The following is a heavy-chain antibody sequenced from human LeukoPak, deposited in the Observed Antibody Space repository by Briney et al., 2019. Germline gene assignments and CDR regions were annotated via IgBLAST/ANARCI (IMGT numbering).Heavy chain of an antibody. Sequence: GASVKVSCKASGYTFTSYYMHWVRQAPGQGLEWMGIINPSGGSTSYAQKFQGRVTMTRDMSTSTVYMELSSLRSEDTAVYYCARGGAIIRDGDWYFDLWGRGTLVTVSS. D-gene: IGHD5-24*01. J-gene: IGHJ2*01. CDR1: GYTFTSYY. CDR2: INPSGGST. CDR3: ARGGAIIRDGDWYFDL. V-gene: IGHV1-46*01.